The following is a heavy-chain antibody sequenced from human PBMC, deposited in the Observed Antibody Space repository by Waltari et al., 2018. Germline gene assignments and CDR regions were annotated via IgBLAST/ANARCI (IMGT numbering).Heavy chain of an antibody. CDR1: GFTFDHYA. J-gene: IGHJ4*02. Sequence: DVQLVESGGGLVQPGRSLRLSCAASGFTFDHYAMHWVRQAPGKGLEWVSGISWNSGSIGYADSVKGRFTISRDNAKNALYLQMNSLRAEDTALYYCAKDPFDYWGQGTLVTDSS. CDR3: AKDPFDY. CDR2: ISWNSGSI. V-gene: IGHV3-9*01.